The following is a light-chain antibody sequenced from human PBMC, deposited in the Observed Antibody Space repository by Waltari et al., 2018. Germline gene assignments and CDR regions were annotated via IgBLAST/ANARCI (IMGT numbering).Light chain of an antibody. CDR3: SSYTSSNTLG. CDR1: SSDVGGYNY. V-gene: IGLV2-14*03. J-gene: IGLJ1*01. Sequence: QSALTQPASVSGSPGQSITLSCTGTSSDVGGYNYVSWYPQHPGKAPKLMIYAVTNRPSGVSNRFSGSKSGNTASLTISGLQAEDEADYYCSSYTSSNTLGFGTGTKVTVL. CDR2: AVT.